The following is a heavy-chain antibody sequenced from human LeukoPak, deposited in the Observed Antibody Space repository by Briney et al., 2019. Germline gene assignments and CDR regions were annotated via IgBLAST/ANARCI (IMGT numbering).Heavy chain of an antibody. D-gene: IGHD6-19*01. Sequence: PGGSLRLSCAASGFTFTSYSMNWVRQAPGKGLEWVSTISDSGGNTYYPESVKGRFTISRDNSKNTLYLQMNSLRVEDTAVYYCAKAGLPADSGGWHNWFDSWGQGTLVTVSS. CDR3: AKAGLPADSGGWHNWFDS. CDR1: GFTFTSYS. CDR2: ISDSGGNT. V-gene: IGHV3-23*01. J-gene: IGHJ5*01.